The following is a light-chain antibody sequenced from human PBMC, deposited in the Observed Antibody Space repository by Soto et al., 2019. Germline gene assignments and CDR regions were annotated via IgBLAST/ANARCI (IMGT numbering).Light chain of an antibody. V-gene: IGLV1-40*01. Sequence: QSVLTQPPSVSGAPGQRVTISCTGSSSYIGAGYDVHWYQRLPGTAPKLLIYANTNRPSGVPDRFSGSKSGTSASLAITGLHAEDEADYYCQSYDDSLGGHVIFGGGTKVTVL. CDR3: QSYDDSLGGHVI. CDR2: ANT. CDR1: SSYIGAGYD. J-gene: IGLJ2*01.